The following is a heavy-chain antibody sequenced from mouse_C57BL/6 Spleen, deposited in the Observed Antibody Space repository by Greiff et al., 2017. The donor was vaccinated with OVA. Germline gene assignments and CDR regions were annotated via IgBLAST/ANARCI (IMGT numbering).Heavy chain of an antibody. CDR2: IDPSDSET. J-gene: IGHJ2*01. V-gene: IGHV1-52*01. CDR1: GYTFTSYW. D-gene: IGHD3-2*02. CDR3: ARGTAQAPHFDY. Sequence: VQLQQPGAELVRPGSSVKLSCKASGYTFTSYWMHWVKQRPIQGLEWIGNIDPSDSETHYNQKFKDKATLTVDKSSSTAYMQLSSLTSEDSAVYYCARGTAQAPHFDYWGQGTTLTVSS.